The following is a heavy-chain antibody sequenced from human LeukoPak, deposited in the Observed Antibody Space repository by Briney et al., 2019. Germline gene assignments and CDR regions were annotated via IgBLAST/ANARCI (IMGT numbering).Heavy chain of an antibody. CDR3: AKSARGFDY. Sequence: GGSLRLSCAASGFTFSNYAMSWFRQAPGKGREWVSAMSGSGTNTYYEDSVKGRFSISRDNSKNTLYLQMNSLRAEDTAVYYCAKSARGFDYWGQGTLVTVSS. V-gene: IGHV3-23*01. CDR2: MSGSGTNT. CDR1: GFTFSNYA. J-gene: IGHJ4*02.